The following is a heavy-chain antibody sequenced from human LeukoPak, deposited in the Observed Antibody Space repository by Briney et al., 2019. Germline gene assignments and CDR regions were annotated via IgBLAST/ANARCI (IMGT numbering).Heavy chain of an antibody. CDR3: AKSVAASYYYLDV. D-gene: IGHD4-23*01. V-gene: IGHV3-30-3*02. Sequence: PGRSLRLSCAASGFTFSSYAMHWVRQAPGKGLEWVAVISYDGSNKYYADSVKGRFTISRDNSKSTLYLQMNSLRSDDSAVYYCAKSVAASYYYLDVWGKGTTVTVSS. CDR2: ISYDGSNK. CDR1: GFTFSSYA. J-gene: IGHJ6*03.